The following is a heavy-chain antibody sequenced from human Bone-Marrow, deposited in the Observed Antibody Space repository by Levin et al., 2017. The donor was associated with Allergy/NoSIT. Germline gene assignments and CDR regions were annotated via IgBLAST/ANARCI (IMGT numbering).Heavy chain of an antibody. V-gene: IGHV3-23*01. CDR1: GFMFSSYA. Sequence: PGGSLRLSCAASGFMFSSYAMSWVRQAPGKGLEWVSTIGGSGGSTYSADSVKGRFTISRDNSKNTLHLQMNSLRAEDTAVYYCAKEVYGAGGLYYYGLDVWGQGTTVTVSS. CDR3: AKEVYGAGGLYYYGLDV. CDR2: IGGSGGST. D-gene: IGHD3-10*01. J-gene: IGHJ6*02.